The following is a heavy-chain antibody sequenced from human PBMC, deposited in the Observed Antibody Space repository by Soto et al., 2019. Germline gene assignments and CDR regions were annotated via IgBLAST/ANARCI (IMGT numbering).Heavy chain of an antibody. Sequence: VELVQSGSEVKKPGSSVKVSCKTSGGPFTNFDVNWVRQAPGQGLEWMGDIIPIFDTTNYAQKFQGRVTITADMATTTAYMELGSLRSDDTAVYFCAVGLSGSYYQNGMDVWGLGTTVIVS. J-gene: IGHJ6*02. CDR3: AVGLSGSYYQNGMDV. V-gene: IGHV1-69*06. CDR1: GGPFTNFD. CDR2: IIPIFDTT. D-gene: IGHD1-26*01.